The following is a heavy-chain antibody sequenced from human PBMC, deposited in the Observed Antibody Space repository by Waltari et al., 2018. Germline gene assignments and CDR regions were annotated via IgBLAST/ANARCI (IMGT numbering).Heavy chain of an antibody. D-gene: IGHD2-2*01. CDR3: ASMAHSYQRVFDY. V-gene: IGHV3-53*01. Sequence: EVQLVESGGGLIQPGGSLRLYCAASGFTVSSNYMSWVRQAPGKGLEWVSVIYSGGSTYYADSVKGRFTISRDNSKNTLYLQMNSLRAEDTAVYYCASMAHSYQRVFDYWGQGTLVTVSS. CDR1: GFTVSSNY. J-gene: IGHJ4*02. CDR2: IYSGGST.